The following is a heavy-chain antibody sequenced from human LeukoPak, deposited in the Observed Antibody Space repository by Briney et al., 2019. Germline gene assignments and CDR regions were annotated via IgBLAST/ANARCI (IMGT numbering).Heavy chain of an antibody. V-gene: IGHV4-59*01. J-gene: IGHJ3*02. Sequence: SETLSLTCTVSGGSISSYYWSWIRQPPGKGLEWIGYIYYSGSTNYNPSLKSRVTISVDTSKNQFSLKLSSVTAADTAVYYCARDPYSSWDAFAIWGQGTMVTVSS. CDR2: IYYSGST. D-gene: IGHD6-13*01. CDR3: ARDPYSSWDAFAI. CDR1: GGSISSYY.